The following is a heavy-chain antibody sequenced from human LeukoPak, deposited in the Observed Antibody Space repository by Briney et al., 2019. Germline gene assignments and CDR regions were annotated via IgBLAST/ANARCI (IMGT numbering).Heavy chain of an antibody. CDR2: VTSTGGNT. V-gene: IGHV3-64D*06. J-gene: IGHJ4*02. D-gene: IGHD3-9*01. CDR3: VIVRGYFDSSGTDY. Sequence: GGSLRLSCSASGFTFSSYTVHWVRQAPGKGLEFVSAVTSTGGNTYYADSVTGRFTLSRDNSKNTLYLQMSSLRAEDTAVYYCVIVRGYFDSSGTDYWGQGTLVTVSS. CDR1: GFTFSSYT.